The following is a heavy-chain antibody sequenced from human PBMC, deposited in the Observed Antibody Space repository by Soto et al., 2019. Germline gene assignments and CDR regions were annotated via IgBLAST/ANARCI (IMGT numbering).Heavy chain of an antibody. CDR3: ARDGYFDH. Sequence: QVQLVQSGAEVKKPGDSVRVSCKASGYTFTSYGIGWVRQAPGQGLEWMGWISANNGNTKYAQKLQGRVTMTTDASTSTAYMELRSLRSDDATVYYCARDGYFDHWGQGTLVTVSS. CDR1: GYTFTSYG. J-gene: IGHJ4*02. V-gene: IGHV1-18*01. CDR2: ISANNGNT.